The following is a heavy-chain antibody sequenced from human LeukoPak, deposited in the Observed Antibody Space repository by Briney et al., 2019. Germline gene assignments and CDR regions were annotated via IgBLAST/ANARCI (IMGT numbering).Heavy chain of an antibody. V-gene: IGHV3-23*01. CDR1: GFTFSSYA. CDR2: IDGSGGRP. Sequence: GGSLRLSCAASGFTFSSYAMNWVRQAPGKGLEWVSGIDGSGGRPPSADSVKGRFTISRDISKNTLYLQMDSLRAEDTAAYYCARGKDHDFWNPFDHWGQGTLVTVSS. J-gene: IGHJ4*02. CDR3: ARGKDHDFWNPFDH. D-gene: IGHD3-3*01.